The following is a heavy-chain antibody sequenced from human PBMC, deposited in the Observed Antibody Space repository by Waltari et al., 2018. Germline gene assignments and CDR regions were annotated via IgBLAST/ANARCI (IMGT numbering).Heavy chain of an antibody. CDR3: ARDLRHPSYYDFSFDT. CDR1: GGSINSEFYY. J-gene: IGHJ5*02. Sequence: VELQESGPGLVKPSQTLSLTCSVSGGSINSEFYYWNWHRQPAGKGLEWIGRIYTSRETNYNPPLKTRVSISVDTSRNPFLLKFTSVTAAYTAVYYCARDLRHPSYYDFSFDTWGQGFLVTVSS. CDR2: IYTSRET. D-gene: IGHD3-3*01. V-gene: IGHV4-61*02.